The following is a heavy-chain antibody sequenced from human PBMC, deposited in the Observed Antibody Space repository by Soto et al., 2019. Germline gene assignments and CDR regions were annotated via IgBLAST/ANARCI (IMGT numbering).Heavy chain of an antibody. J-gene: IGHJ4*02. CDR3: AIGRFFDY. Sequence: GGSLRLSCVVSGFTFSSYGMSWVRQAPGKGLEWVSYISTTILTMYYADSVKGRFTISRDNAENSLYLQMNSLRDEDTAVYYCAIGRFFDYWGQGTLVTVS. CDR1: GFTFSSYG. CDR2: ISTTILTM. V-gene: IGHV3-48*02.